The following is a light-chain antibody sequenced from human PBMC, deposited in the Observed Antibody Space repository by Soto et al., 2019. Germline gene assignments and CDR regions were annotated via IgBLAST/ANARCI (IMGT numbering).Light chain of an antibody. J-gene: IGLJ2*01. CDR1: SSNIGAGYD. V-gene: IGLV1-40*01. CDR2: GNS. Sequence: QLVLTQPPSVSGAPGQRVTISCTGSSSNIGAGYDVHWYQQLPGTAPKLLMYGNSNRPSGVPDRFSGSKSGTSASLAITGLQAEDEADYYCQSYDSSLDRVFGGGTKLTVL. CDR3: QSYDSSLDRV.